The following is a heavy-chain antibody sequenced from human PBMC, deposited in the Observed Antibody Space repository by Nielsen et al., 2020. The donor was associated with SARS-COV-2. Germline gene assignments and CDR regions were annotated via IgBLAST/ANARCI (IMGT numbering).Heavy chain of an antibody. Sequence: SETLSLTCTVSGGSISSSSYYWGWIRQPPGKGLEWIGSIYYSGSTYYNPSLKSRVTISVDTSKNQFSLKLSSVTAADTAVYYCARVIAKKMAFDIWGQGTMVTVSS. V-gene: IGHV4-39*07. CDR3: ARVIAKKMAFDI. D-gene: IGHD6-13*01. CDR2: IYYSGST. CDR1: GGSISSSSYY. J-gene: IGHJ3*02.